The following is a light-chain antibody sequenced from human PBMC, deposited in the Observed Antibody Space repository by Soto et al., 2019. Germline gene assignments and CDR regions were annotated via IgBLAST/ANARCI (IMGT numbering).Light chain of an antibody. V-gene: IGKV3-15*01. Sequence: ETVMTQSPATLSVSPGERATLSCRASQSVSSNLAWYQQKPGQAPRLLIYGASTRATGIPARFSGSGSGTEFTLTINSLQSEDFAVYYCQQYSNWPRTFGQGTKVEIK. CDR1: QSVSSN. CDR2: GAS. J-gene: IGKJ1*01. CDR3: QQYSNWPRT.